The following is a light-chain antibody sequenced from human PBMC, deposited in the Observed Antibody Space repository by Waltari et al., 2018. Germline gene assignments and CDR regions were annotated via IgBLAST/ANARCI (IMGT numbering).Light chain of an antibody. Sequence: EIMLTQSTGTLSLSPGERATLSCRASQSISRYLAWYQQKPGQAPRLLIYDASSRATGIPDRFSGSGSGTDFSLTISRLEPEDFAVYYCQKYGSLPAAFGQGTKVEIK. CDR1: QSISRY. J-gene: IGKJ1*01. V-gene: IGKV3-20*01. CDR3: QKYGSLPAA. CDR2: DAS.